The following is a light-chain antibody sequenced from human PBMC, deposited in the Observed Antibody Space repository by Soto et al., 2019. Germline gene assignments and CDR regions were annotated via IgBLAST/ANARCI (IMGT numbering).Light chain of an antibody. CDR3: QQSYSNPFT. J-gene: IGKJ3*01. Sequence: IQMTQSPPSLSASIGDRVTITCRASQSISKNLNWYQQKQGQAPNLLIYAASTLQSGVPSRFSGGGSGTDFTLTISSLQPEDSATYFCQQSYSNPFTFGPGTKVDIK. CDR2: AAS. V-gene: IGKV1-39*01. CDR1: QSISKN.